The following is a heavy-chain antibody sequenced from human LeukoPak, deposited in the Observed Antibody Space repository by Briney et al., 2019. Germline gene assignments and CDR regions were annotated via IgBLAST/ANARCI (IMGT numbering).Heavy chain of an antibody. CDR3: ANDLAWGAAAGMVFDY. CDR2: ISGDGGST. D-gene: IGHD6-13*01. V-gene: IGHV3-43*02. J-gene: IGHJ4*02. CDR1: GFTFDDYA. Sequence: GGSLRLSCAASGFTFDDYAMHWVRQAPGKGLEWVSLISGDGGSTYYADSVKGRFTISRDNSKNSLYLQMNSLRTEDTALYYCANDLAWGAAAGMVFDYWGQGTLVTVSS.